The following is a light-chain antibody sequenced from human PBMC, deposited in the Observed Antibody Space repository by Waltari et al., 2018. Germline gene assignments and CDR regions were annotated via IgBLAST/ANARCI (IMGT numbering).Light chain of an antibody. V-gene: IGLV3-21*04. Sequence: SYVLTQPPSVSVAPGTTAIITCGGKNIASKHVHWYKQKPGQAPELVINYYSDRPSGIAERAFASSSENTATLTISRVEAGDEADFYCQVWDTDSYVVLFGGGTKLIVL. CDR3: QVWDTDSYVVL. CDR2: YYS. J-gene: IGLJ2*01. CDR1: NIASKH.